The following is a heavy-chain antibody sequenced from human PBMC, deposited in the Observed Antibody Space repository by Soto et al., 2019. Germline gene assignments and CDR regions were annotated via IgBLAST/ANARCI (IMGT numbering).Heavy chain of an antibody. D-gene: IGHD2-2*01. CDR3: ARSSLPAATLHVYFQH. Sequence: PSETLSLTCAVYGGSFSGYYWSWIRQPPGKGLEWIGEINHSGSTNYNPSLKSRVTISVDTSKNQFSLKLSSVTAADTAVYYCARSSLPAATLHVYFQHWGQGTLVTVSS. CDR1: GGSFSGYY. J-gene: IGHJ1*01. V-gene: IGHV4-34*01. CDR2: INHSGST.